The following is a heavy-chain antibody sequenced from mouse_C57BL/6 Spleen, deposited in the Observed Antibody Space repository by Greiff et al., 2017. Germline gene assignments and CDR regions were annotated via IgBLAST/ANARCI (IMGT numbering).Heavy chain of an antibody. CDR3: ARQGLMVLYFDY. Sequence: EVKLVESGGDLVKPGGSLKLSCAASGFTFSSYGMSWVRQTPDKRLEWVATISSGGSYTYYPDSVKGRFTISRDNAKNTLYLQMSSLKSEDTAMYYCARQGLMVLYFDYWGQGTTLTVSS. J-gene: IGHJ2*01. CDR1: GFTFSSYG. D-gene: IGHD1-1*02. CDR2: ISSGGSYT. V-gene: IGHV5-6*01.